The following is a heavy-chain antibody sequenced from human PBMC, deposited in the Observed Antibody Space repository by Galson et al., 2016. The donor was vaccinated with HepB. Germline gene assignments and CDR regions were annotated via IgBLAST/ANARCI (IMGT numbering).Heavy chain of an antibody. V-gene: IGHV3-30-3*01. D-gene: IGHD1-7*01. CDR2: ISYDGSNK. CDR3: ARKELYYYYYGMDV. Sequence: SLRLSCAASGFTFGSYAMHWVRQAPGKGLEWVAVISYDGSNKYYADSVKGRFTISRDNSKNTLYLQMNSLRAEDTAVYYCARKELYYYYYGMDVWGQGTTVTVSS. J-gene: IGHJ6*02. CDR1: GFTFGSYA.